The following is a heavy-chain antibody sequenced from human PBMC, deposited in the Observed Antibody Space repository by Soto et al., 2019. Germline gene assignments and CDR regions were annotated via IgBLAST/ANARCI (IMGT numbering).Heavy chain of an antibody. J-gene: IGHJ4*02. V-gene: IGHV4-30-4*01. CDR3: AKRGTPATGLYYFDN. D-gene: IGHD1-7*01. CDR2: MSYSGST. Sequence: SETLSLTCTVSGGSISSGNYYWSWIRQPPGKGLEWIGFMSYSGSTSYNASLKSRVTISVDTSKSQFSLNLSFVTAADTAVYYCAKRGTPATGLYYFDNGGQGPLVTVS. CDR1: GGSISSGNYY.